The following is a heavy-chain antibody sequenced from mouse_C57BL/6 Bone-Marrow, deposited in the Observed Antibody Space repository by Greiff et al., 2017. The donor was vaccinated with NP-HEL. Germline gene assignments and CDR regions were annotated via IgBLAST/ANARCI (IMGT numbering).Heavy chain of an antibody. CDR1: GYTFTDYY. J-gene: IGHJ2*01. Sequence: VQLKQSGPVLVKPGASVKMSCKASGYTFTDYYMNWVKQSHGKSLEWIGVINPYNGGTSYNQKFKGKATLTVDKSSSTAYMELNSLTSEDSAVYYCAGRFLHYFDYWGQGTTLTVSS. CDR2: INPYNGGT. CDR3: AGRFLHYFDY. V-gene: IGHV1-19*01.